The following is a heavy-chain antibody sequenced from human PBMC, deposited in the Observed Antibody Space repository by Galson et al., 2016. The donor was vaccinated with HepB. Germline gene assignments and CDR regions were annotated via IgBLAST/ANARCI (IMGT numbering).Heavy chain of an antibody. D-gene: IGHD5-12*01. CDR1: GYTFSTYA. J-gene: IGHJ6*02. CDR3: AGSGPRGYSGYDAYFYYYYALEV. Sequence: SVKVSCKASGYTFSTYAMHWVRQAPGQRLEWMGWINAGNGNRKYSQKFQGRVTITRDTSASTAYMELSSLRSEDTAVYFCAGSGPRGYSGYDAYFYYYYALEVWGQGTTVTVSS. CDR2: INAGNGNR. V-gene: IGHV1-3*01.